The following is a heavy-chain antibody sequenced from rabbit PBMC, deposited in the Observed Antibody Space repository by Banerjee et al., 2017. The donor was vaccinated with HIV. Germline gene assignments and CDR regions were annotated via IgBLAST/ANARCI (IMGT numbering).Heavy chain of an antibody. CDR2: IYAGNNGSP. CDR3: VRRISDAYDL. Sequence: QSLEESGGDLVKPGASLTLTCTASGFSFSSSYYMCWVRQAPGKGLEWIACIYAGNNGSPYYASWAKGRFTISKTSSTTVTLQMTSLTAADTATYFCVRRISDAYDLWGPGTLVTVS. CDR1: GFSFSSSYY. V-gene: IGHV1S40*01. J-gene: IGHJ4*01. D-gene: IGHD6-1*01.